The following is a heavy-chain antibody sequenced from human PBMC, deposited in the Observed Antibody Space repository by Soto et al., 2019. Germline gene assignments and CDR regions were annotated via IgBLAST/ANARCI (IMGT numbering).Heavy chain of an antibody. CDR2: IIPIFGTA. J-gene: IGHJ6*02. CDR1: GGTFSSYA. D-gene: IGHD5-18*01. V-gene: IGHV1-69*13. CDR3: ARRDTGGMDV. Sequence: SGKVSCKXSGGTFSSYAISWVRQAPGQGLEWMGGIIPIFGTANYAQKFQGRVTITADESTSTAYMELSSLRSEDTAVYYCARRDTGGMDVWGQGTTVTVSS.